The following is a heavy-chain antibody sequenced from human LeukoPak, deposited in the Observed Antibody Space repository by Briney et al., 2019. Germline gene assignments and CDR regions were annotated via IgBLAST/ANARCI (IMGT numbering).Heavy chain of an antibody. CDR1: GFTFSSYW. J-gene: IGHJ3*02. V-gene: IGHV3-7*01. CDR3: ARKRTAKAFDI. Sequence: GGSLRLSCAASGFTFSSYWLSWVRQAPGKGLEWVANIKQDGSEKYYVDSVKGRFTISRDNAKNSLYLQMNSLRAEDTAVYYCARKRTAKAFDIWGQGTMVTVSS. CDR2: IKQDGSEK. D-gene: IGHD4/OR15-4a*01.